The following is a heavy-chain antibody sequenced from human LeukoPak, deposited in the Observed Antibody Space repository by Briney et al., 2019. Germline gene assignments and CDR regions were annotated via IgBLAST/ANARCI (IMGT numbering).Heavy chain of an antibody. D-gene: IGHD3-3*02. CDR3: ARGGAIFLNRFDP. V-gene: IGHV3-53*01. Sequence: GGSLRLSCVASGFTVSSNYMSWVRQAPGKGLEWVSVIYSGGSTYYADSVKGRFTISRDNSKNTLYLQMNSLRAEDTAVYYCARGGAIFLNRFDPWGQGTLVTVSS. J-gene: IGHJ5*02. CDR2: IYSGGST. CDR1: GFTVSSNY.